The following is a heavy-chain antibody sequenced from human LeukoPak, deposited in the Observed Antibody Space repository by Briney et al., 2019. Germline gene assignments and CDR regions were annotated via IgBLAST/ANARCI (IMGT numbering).Heavy chain of an antibody. D-gene: IGHD3-22*01. V-gene: IGHV3-11*01. CDR1: GFTFSDYY. CDR3: ARGRDYYDSSGYLGDAFDI. J-gene: IGHJ3*02. Sequence: GGSLRLSCAASGFTFSDYYMSWIRQAPGKGLEWVSYISSSGSTIYYADSVKGRFTISRDNAKNSLYLQMNSLRAEDTAVYYCARGRDYYDSSGYLGDAFDIWGQGTMVTVSS. CDR2: ISSSGSTI.